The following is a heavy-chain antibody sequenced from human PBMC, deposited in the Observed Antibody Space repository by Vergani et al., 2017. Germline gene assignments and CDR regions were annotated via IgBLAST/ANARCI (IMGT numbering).Heavy chain of an antibody. CDR1: GFTFSSYA. D-gene: IGHD5-18*01. V-gene: IGHV3-48*03. CDR3: ARDAVDTAMVPARFDY. Sequence: EVQLLESGGGLVQPGGSLRLSCAASGFTFSSYAMSWVRQAPGKGLEWVSYISSSGSTIYYADSVKGRFTISRDNAKNSLYLQMNSLRAEDTAVYYCARDAVDTAMVPARFDYWGQGTLVTVSS. CDR2: ISSSGSTI. J-gene: IGHJ4*02.